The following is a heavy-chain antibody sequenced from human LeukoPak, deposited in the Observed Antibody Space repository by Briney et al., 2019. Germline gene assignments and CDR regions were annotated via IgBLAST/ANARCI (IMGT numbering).Heavy chain of an antibody. CDR2: IYYSGRT. Sequence: SETLSLTCTVYGGSISSYYWSWIRQPPGKGLGWIGYIYYSGRTNYNPSLKSRVTRSVDTSKNQFSLKLRSVTAADTAVYYCARTTVTAAFDIWGQGTMVTVSS. D-gene: IGHD4-17*01. J-gene: IGHJ3*02. V-gene: IGHV4-59*01. CDR3: ARTTVTAAFDI. CDR1: GGSISSYY.